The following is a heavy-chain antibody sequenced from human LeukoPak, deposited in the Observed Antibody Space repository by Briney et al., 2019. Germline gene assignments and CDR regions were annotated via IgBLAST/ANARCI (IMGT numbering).Heavy chain of an antibody. V-gene: IGHV3-30-3*01. CDR2: ISYDGSNK. Sequence: GGSLRLSCAASGFTFSSYAMHWVRQAPGKGLEWVAVISYDGSNKYYADSVKGRFTISRDNSKNTLCLQMNSLRAEDTAVYYCAKEVRGIAAAGPFDYWGQGTLVTVSS. J-gene: IGHJ4*02. CDR1: GFTFSSYA. CDR3: AKEVRGIAAAGPFDY. D-gene: IGHD6-13*01.